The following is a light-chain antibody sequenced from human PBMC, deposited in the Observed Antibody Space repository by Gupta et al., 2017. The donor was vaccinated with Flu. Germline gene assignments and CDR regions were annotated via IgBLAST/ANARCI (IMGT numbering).Light chain of an antibody. CDR2: EVT. J-gene: IGLJ1*01. V-gene: IGLV2-18*02. CDR1: SSDIGSYNR. Sequence: QSALTQPPSVSGSPGQSVTISCTGTSSDIGSYNRVSWYHQPPGTAPKLMIYEVTHRPPGVPNRFSGSKSGNTASLTISGLQAEDEADYYCSSYTSSSTYVFGTGTRVTVL. CDR3: SSYTSSSTYV.